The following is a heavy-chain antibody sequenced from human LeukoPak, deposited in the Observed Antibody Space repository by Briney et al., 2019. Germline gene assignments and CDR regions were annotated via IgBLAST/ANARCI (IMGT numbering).Heavy chain of an antibody. V-gene: IGHV3-15*01. J-gene: IGHJ4*02. D-gene: IGHD3-3*01. CDR2: IKAKTDGGTT. Sequence: GGSLRLSCAASGFTFSDAWMDWVRQAPGKGLEWVGRIKAKTDGGTTDYAAPVKGRFTISRDDSKNTLYLQMNSLKTEDTAVYYCCTPPWSGYYGFDYWGQGTLVTVSS. CDR1: GFTFSDAW. CDR3: CTPPWSGYYGFDY.